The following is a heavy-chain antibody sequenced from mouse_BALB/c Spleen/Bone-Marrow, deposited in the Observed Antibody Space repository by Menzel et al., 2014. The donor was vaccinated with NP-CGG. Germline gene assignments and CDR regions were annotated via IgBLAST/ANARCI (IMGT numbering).Heavy chain of an antibody. Sequence: EVQVVESGGGLVKPGGSLKLSCAASGFAFSSYDVSWVRQTPEKRLEWVAYISSGGGSTYYPDTVKGRFTISRDNAKNTLYLQMSSLKSEDTAMYYCARPLYYYGSSPFYAMDYWGQGTSITVSS. J-gene: IGHJ4*01. CDR2: ISSGGGST. D-gene: IGHD1-1*01. CDR1: GFAFSSYD. V-gene: IGHV5-12-1*01. CDR3: ARPLYYYGSSPFYAMDY.